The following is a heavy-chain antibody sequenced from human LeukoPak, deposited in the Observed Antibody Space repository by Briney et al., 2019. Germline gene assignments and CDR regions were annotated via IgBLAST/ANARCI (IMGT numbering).Heavy chain of an antibody. Sequence: PSETLSLTCTVSGGSISSYYWSWIRQPPGKGLEWIGYIYYSGSTNYNPSLKSRVTISVDTSKNQFSLKLSSVTAADTAVYYCARDRAPYYDILTGYYYYGMDVWGQGTTVTVSS. V-gene: IGHV4-59*01. CDR1: GGSISSYY. CDR3: ARDRAPYYDILTGYYYYGMDV. CDR2: IYYSGST. D-gene: IGHD3-9*01. J-gene: IGHJ6*02.